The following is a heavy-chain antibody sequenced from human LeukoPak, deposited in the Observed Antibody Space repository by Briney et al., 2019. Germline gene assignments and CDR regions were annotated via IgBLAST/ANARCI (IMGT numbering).Heavy chain of an antibody. CDR2: ISGSGGST. Sequence: GGSLRLSCAASGFTFSSYAMTWVRQAPGKGLEWVSGISGSGGSTYYADSVKGRFTISRDNSKNTLYLRMNSLRAEDTAVYYCAKGEGNCSGGSCYVAFDFWGQGTMVTVSS. J-gene: IGHJ3*01. D-gene: IGHD2-15*01. CDR1: GFTFSSYA. V-gene: IGHV3-23*01. CDR3: AKGEGNCSGGSCYVAFDF.